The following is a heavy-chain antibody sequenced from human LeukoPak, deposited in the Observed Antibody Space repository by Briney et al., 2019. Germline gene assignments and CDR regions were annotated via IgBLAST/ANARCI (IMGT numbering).Heavy chain of an antibody. D-gene: IGHD3/OR15-3a*01. CDR1: GGSISTYY. V-gene: IGHV4-59*01. CDR2: IYYSGST. CDR3: ARSHSVWTSFDY. Sequence: SETLSLTCTVSGGSISTYYWSWIRQPPGKGLEWIGYIYYSGSTNYNPSLKSRVTISVDTSKNQFSLKLSSVTAADTAVYYCARSHSVWTSFDYWGQGTLVTVSP. J-gene: IGHJ4*02.